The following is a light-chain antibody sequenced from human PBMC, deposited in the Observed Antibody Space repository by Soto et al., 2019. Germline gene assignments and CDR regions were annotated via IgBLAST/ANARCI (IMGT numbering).Light chain of an antibody. Sequence: QSALTQPASVSGSPGQSITISCTGTSSDVGGYNYVSWYQQHPDKAPKFMIYEVSNRPSGVSNRFSGSKSGNTASLTISGLQAEDEADYYCSSYTSSSTHWVFGGGTKLTVL. CDR2: EVS. J-gene: IGLJ3*02. V-gene: IGLV2-14*01. CDR3: SSYTSSSTHWV. CDR1: SSDVGGYNY.